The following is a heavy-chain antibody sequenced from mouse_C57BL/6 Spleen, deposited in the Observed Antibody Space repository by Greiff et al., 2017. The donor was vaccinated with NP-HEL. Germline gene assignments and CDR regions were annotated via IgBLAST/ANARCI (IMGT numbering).Heavy chain of an antibody. CDR1: GYTFTDYY. V-gene: IGHV1-26*01. Sequence: EVQLQQSGPELVKPGASVKISCKASGYTFTDYYMNWVKQSHGKSLEWIGDINPNNGGTSYNQKFKGKATLTVDKSSSTAYMELRSLTSEDSAVYYCARRDKDAMDYWGQGTSVTVSS. J-gene: IGHJ4*01. CDR3: ARRDKDAMDY. CDR2: INPNNGGT.